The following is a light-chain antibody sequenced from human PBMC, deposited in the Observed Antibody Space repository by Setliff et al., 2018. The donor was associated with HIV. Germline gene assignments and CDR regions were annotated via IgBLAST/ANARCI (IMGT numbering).Light chain of an antibody. J-gene: IGKJ5*01. CDR3: QQPASFPIT. CDR1: QNMDRW. CDR2: AAS. Sequence: DIQMTQSPSFVSASVGDRATITCRPSQNMDRWLAWYQQKAGKAPNLLVYAASKLRSGVPSRFSGSDSGTDFTLTISSLQPEDSATYYCQQPASFPITFGQGTRLEIK. V-gene: IGKV1-12*01.